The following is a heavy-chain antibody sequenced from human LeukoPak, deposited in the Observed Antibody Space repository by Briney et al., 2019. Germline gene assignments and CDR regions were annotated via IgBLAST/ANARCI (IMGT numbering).Heavy chain of an antibody. D-gene: IGHD3-10*01. V-gene: IGHV4-34*01. CDR2: INHSGST. Sequence: SETLSLTCAVYGGSFSGYYWSWIRQPPGKGLEWIGEINHSGSTNYNPSLKSRVTISVDTSKNQFSLKLSSVTAADTAVYYCARERYSYYGSGSYYFDYWGQGTLVTVSS. CDR1: GGSFSGYY. J-gene: IGHJ4*02. CDR3: ARERYSYYGSGSYYFDY.